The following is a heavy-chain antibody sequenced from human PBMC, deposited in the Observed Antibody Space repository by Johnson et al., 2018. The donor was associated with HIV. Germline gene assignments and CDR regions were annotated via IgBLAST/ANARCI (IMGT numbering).Heavy chain of an antibody. V-gene: IGHV3-66*02. Sequence: VQLVESGGGLVQPGGSLRLSCVASGFSVSSDYMSWVRQAPGKGLEWVSLIYSGGRTYYADSVKGRFTISRDNSKNTLYLQMNSLRAEDTAVYYCSTMVQGDPVAFAVWGQGTMVTVSS. J-gene: IGHJ3*01. CDR1: GFSVSSDY. D-gene: IGHD3-10*01. CDR3: STMVQGDPVAFAV. CDR2: IYSGGRT.